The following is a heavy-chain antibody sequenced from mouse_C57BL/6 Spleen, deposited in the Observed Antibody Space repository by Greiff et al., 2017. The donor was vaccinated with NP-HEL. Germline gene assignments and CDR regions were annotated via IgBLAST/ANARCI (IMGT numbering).Heavy chain of an antibody. J-gene: IGHJ2*01. CDR1: GFTFSDYG. Sequence: EVKLMESGGGLVKPGGSLKLSCAASGFTFSDYGMHWVRQAPEKGLEWVAYISSGSSTIYYADTVKGRFTISRDNAKNTLFLQMTSLRSEDTAMYYCATIYYGNSYFDYWGQGTTLTVSS. CDR2: ISSGSSTI. D-gene: IGHD2-1*01. CDR3: ATIYYGNSYFDY. V-gene: IGHV5-17*01.